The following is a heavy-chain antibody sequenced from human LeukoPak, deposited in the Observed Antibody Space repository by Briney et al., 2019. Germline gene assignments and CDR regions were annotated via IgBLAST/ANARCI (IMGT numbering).Heavy chain of an antibody. J-gene: IGHJ4*02. CDR1: GYSFTSYW. CDR3: ATGRTPLLWFAELFFIY. CDR2: FDPEVGET. V-gene: IGHV1-24*01. D-gene: IGHD3-10*01. Sequence: GESLKISCKGSGYSFTSYWIGWVRQAPGKGLEWMGGFDPEVGETICAQKFQGRVTMTDDTSTDTAYMEVSSLTSEDTAVYYCATGRTPLLWFAELFFIYWGQGTLVTVSS.